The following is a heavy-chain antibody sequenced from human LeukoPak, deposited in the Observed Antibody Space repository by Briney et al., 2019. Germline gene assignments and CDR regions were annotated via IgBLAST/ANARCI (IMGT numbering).Heavy chain of an antibody. V-gene: IGHV3-23*01. CDR2: ISISGEYI. CDR1: GFTFGAYA. Sequence: GGSLRLSCAASGFTFGAYAMSWVRQVPGKGLEWVSSISISGEYISYTDSVKGRFTISRDNSKNALYLEMNNLRAEDTAVYYCAKLGLHQYDSSGHLSYWGQGTLVTVSS. J-gene: IGHJ4*02. D-gene: IGHD3-22*01. CDR3: AKLGLHQYDSSGHLSY.